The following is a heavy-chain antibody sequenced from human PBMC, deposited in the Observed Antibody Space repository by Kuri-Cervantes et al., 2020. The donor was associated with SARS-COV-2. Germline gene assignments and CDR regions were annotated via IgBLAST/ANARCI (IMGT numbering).Heavy chain of an antibody. CDR3: ARDPRYLARGGGFDY. CDR1: GGSFSGYY. CDR2: INHSGST. J-gene: IGHJ4*02. V-gene: IGHV4-34*01. D-gene: IGHD1-14*01. Sequence: GSLRLSCAVYGGSFSGYYWSWIRQPPGKGLEWIGEINHSGSTNYNPSLKSRVTISVDTSKNQFSLKLSSVTAADTAVYYYARDPRYLARGGGFDYWGQGTLVTVSS.